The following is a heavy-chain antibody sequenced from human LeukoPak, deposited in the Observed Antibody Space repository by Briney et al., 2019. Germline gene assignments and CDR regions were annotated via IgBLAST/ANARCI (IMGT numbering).Heavy chain of an antibody. Sequence: PGGSLRLSCAASGFTFSSYSMNWVRQAPGKGLQWVSSISSTGAKTYYADSVKGRVTISRDNAKNSYYLEMNSLVAEDTAVYYCARDPMAVVGGGSFDYWGQGILVTVSS. CDR3: ARDPMAVVGGGSFDY. V-gene: IGHV3-21*01. CDR2: ISSTGAKT. D-gene: IGHD3-10*01. CDR1: GFTFSSYS. J-gene: IGHJ4*02.